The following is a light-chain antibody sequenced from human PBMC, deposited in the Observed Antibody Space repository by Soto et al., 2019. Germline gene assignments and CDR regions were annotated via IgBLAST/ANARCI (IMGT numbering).Light chain of an antibody. J-gene: IGLJ1*01. CDR1: SSNIGSNY. V-gene: IGLV1-47*01. CDR3: AAWDDSLSDYV. CDR2: RNN. Sequence: QLVLTQPPSASGTPGQRVTISCSGSSSNIGSNYVYWYQQLPGTAPKLLISRNNQRPSGVPDRFSGSKSGTSASLAIGGLRSEDEADYYCAAWDDSLSDYVFATGTKLTVL.